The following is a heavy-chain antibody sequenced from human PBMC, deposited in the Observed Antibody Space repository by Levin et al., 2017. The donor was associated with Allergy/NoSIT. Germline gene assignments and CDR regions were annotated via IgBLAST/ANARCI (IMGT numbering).Heavy chain of an antibody. J-gene: IGHJ4*02. CDR3: ARPQNVVVVAATPIDY. D-gene: IGHD2-15*01. Sequence: GGSLRLSCAASGFTFSSYAMHWVRQAPGKGLEWVVVISYDGSNKYYTDSVKGRFTISRDNSKNTLYLQMNSLRAEDTAVYYCARPQNVVVVAATPIDYWGQGTLVTVSS. V-gene: IGHV3-30-3*01. CDR2: ISYDGSNK. CDR1: GFTFSSYA.